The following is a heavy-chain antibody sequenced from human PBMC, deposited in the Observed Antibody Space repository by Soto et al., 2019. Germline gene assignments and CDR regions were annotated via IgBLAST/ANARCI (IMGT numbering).Heavy chain of an antibody. D-gene: IGHD3-10*01. CDR1: EDSVSSNSAA. CDR3: AAFRIAMVRGVIRFGMDV. V-gene: IGHV6-1*01. J-gene: IGHJ6*02. Sequence: SQTLSLTCVISEDSVSSNSAAWNWIRQSPSRGLEWLGRAYYRSKWYNDYAVSVKSRITINPDTSKNQFSLQLNSVTPEDTAVYYCAAFRIAMVRGVIRFGMDVWGQGTTVTVSS. CDR2: AYYRSKWYN.